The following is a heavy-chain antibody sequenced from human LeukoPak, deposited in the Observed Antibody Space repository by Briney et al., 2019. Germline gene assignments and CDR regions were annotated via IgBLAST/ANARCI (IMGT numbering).Heavy chain of an antibody. J-gene: IGHJ5*02. CDR2: SIPIFGSA. D-gene: IGHD4-23*01. CDR1: GGTFSSYA. Sequence: SVKVSCKASGGTFSSYAISWVRQAPGQGVEWMGGSIPIFGSANYAQKFQGRVTITADESTSTAYMELSSLRSEDTAVYYCARDLRSRGYGGKGRDPWFDPWGQGTLVTVSS. V-gene: IGHV1-69*13. CDR3: ARDLRSRGYGGKGRDPWFDP.